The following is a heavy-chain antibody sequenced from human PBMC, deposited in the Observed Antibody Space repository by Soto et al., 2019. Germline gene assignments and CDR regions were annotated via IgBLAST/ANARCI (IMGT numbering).Heavy chain of an antibody. CDR3: ARGYYDSSGYYSDPPRLDY. J-gene: IGHJ4*02. CDR2: IYYSGST. CDR1: GGSISSYY. V-gene: IGHV4-59*12. Sequence: PSETLSITCTVSGGSISSYYWSWIRQPPGKGLEWIGYIYYSGSTNYNPSLKSRVTISVDRSKNQFSLKLSSVTAADTAVYYCARGYYDSSGYYSDPPRLDYWGQGTLVTVSS. D-gene: IGHD3-22*01.